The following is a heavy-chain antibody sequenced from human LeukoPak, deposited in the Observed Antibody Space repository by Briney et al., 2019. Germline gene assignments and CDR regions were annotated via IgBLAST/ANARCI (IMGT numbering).Heavy chain of an antibody. CDR2: IYHSGST. D-gene: IGHD4-23*01. V-gene: IGHV4-30-2*01. CDR1: GGSISSGGYS. CDR3: ASYYYGGGGGSRVDP. J-gene: IGHJ5*02. Sequence: SETLPLTCSVSGGSISSGGYSWSWIRQPPGKGLEWIGYIYHSGSTYYNPSLKSRVTISVDRSKNQFSLKLSSVTAADTAVYYCASYYYGGGGGSRVDPWGQGTLVTVSS.